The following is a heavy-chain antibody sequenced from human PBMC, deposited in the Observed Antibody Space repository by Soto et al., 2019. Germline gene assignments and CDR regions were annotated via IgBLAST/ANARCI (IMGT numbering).Heavy chain of an antibody. J-gene: IGHJ4*02. CDR1: GFTFSNYA. V-gene: IGHV3-23*01. CDR2: ISGSGGTT. CDR3: AKFFVETGSNSGWPWSFHY. D-gene: IGHD6-25*01. Sequence: EVQLLESGGGLVQPGRSLRLSCAASGFTFSNYAMSWVRQAPGQGLDWVSAISGSGGTTYYAVSVKGRFTISRDNSKNTLFLQMNSRRAVDSAVYYCAKFFVETGSNSGWPWSFHYWCQGTRVTVSS.